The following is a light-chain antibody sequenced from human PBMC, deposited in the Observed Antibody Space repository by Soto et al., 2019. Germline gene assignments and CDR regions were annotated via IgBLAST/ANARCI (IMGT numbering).Light chain of an antibody. CDR1: QSLLHSNGYKY. CDR2: LVS. CDR3: MQALQPPLT. Sequence: IVRSEYALSMPVTPGQPASISCRSGQSLLHSNGYKYVDCYLQKPGQSPKLXTYLVSNRASGVPDRFSVIGSGTDFTLKISGVEAEDVGLYDGMQALQPPLTFCQGTRLDIK. J-gene: IGKJ5*01. V-gene: IGKV2-28*01.